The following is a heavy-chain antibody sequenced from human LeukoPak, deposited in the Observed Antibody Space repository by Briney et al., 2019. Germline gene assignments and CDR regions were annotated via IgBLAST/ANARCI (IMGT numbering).Heavy chain of an antibody. D-gene: IGHD3-10*01. J-gene: IGHJ4*02. CDR3: ARLPVPPIREMDGSGSY. V-gene: IGHV7-4-1*02. CDR1: GYTFTSYA. CDR2: INTNTGNP. Sequence: RASVKVSCKASGYTFTSYAMNWVRQAPGQGLEWMGWINTNTGNPTYAQGFTGRFVFSLDTSVSTAYLQISSLKAEDTAVYYCARLPVPPIREMDGSGSYWGQGTLVTVSS.